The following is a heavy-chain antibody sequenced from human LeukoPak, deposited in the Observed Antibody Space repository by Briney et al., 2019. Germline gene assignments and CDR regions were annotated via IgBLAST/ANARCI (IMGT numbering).Heavy chain of an antibody. CDR2: INTNTGNP. J-gene: IGHJ6*02. CDR3: ARDDYCSSTSCSFYYYYYGMDV. D-gene: IGHD2-2*01. V-gene: IGHV7-4-1*02. Sequence: ASVKVSCKASGYTFTSYAMNWVRQAPGQGLEWMGWINTNTGNPTYAQGFTGRFVFSLDTSVSTAYLQISSLKAEDTAVYYCARDDYCSSTSCSFYYYYYGMDVWGQGTTVTVSS. CDR1: GYTFTSYA.